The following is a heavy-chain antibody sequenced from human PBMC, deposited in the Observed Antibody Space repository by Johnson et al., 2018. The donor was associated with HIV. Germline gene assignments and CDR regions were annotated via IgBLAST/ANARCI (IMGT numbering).Heavy chain of an antibody. CDR2: ISGSGGIT. CDR3: AKDFHYYDSSGFNDAFDS. J-gene: IGHJ3*02. Sequence: VQLVESGGGLIQPGGSLRLSCAASGFTVSSNYMSWVRQAPGKGLEWVSIISGSGGITYHADSVKGRFTISRDNSKNTLYLQMKSLRAEDTAVYYCAKDFHYYDSSGFNDAFDSWGQGTMVTVSS. CDR1: GFTVSSNY. D-gene: IGHD3-22*01. V-gene: IGHV3-23*04.